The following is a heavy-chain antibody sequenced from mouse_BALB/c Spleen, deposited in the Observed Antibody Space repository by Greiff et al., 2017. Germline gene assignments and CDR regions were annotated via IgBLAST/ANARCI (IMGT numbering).Heavy chain of an antibody. Sequence: QVQLQQSGPELVRPGVSVKISCKGSSYTFTDYAMHWVKQSHAKSLEWIGVISTYYGNTNYNQKFKGKATMTVDKSSSTAYMELARLTSEDSAVYYCARGGGNPAMDYWGQGTSVTVSS. CDR2: ISTYYGNT. V-gene: IGHV1-67*01. J-gene: IGHJ4*01. CDR3: ARGGGNPAMDY. D-gene: IGHD2-1*01. CDR1: SYTFTDYA.